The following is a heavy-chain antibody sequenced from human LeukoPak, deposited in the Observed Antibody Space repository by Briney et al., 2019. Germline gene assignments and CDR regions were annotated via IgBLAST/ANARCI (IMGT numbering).Heavy chain of an antibody. CDR1: GYTLTDYY. D-gene: IGHD3-10*01. CDR3: ARTPSFGSVAFDI. Sequence: ASVKVSCKASGYTLTDYYIHWVRQPPGQGLEWMGWINPNSGGRNYAQKSQGRVTMTRDTSINTAYVEVSGLRSDDTAVYYCARTPSFGSVAFDIWGQGTMVTVSS. J-gene: IGHJ3*02. CDR2: INPNSGGR. V-gene: IGHV1-2*02.